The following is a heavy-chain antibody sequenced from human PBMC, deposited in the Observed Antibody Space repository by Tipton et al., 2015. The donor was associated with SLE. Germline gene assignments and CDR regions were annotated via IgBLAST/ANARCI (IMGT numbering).Heavy chain of an antibody. V-gene: IGHV3-30*02. Sequence: SLRLSCAASGFTFSSYGMHWVRQAPGKGLEWVAFIRYDGSNKYYADSVKGRFTISRDNAKNSLYLQMNSLRAEDTAVYYCARDWAAAAGIVAFDIWAKGQWSPSLQ. D-gene: IGHD6-13*01. J-gene: IGHJ3*02. CDR3: ARDWAAAAGIVAFDI. CDR1: GFTFSSYG. CDR2: IRYDGSNK.